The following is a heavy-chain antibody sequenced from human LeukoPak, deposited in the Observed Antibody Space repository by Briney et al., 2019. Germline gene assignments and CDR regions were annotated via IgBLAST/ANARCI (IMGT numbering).Heavy chain of an antibody. V-gene: IGHV7-4-1*02. J-gene: IGHJ4*02. CDR3: ARNYKQWLGWYYFDF. CDR1: GYTFTSYY. D-gene: IGHD6-19*01. Sequence: GASVKVSCKASGYTFTSYYMHWVRQAPGQGLEWMGWINTNTGNPTYAQGFTGRFVFSLDTSVSTAYLQISSLEAEDTAVYYCARNYKQWLGWYYFDFWGQGTLVTVSS. CDR2: INTNTGNP.